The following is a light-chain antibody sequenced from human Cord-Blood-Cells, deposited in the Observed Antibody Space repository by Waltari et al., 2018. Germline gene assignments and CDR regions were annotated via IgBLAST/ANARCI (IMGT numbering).Light chain of an antibody. V-gene: IGLV2-11*01. CDR3: CSYAGSYTLV. CDR2: DVS. Sequence: QPALTQPRSVSGSPGQSVPISCTGPSSDVGGYNSVSWYQQHPGKAPKLMIYDVSKRPSGVPDRFSGSKSGNTASLTISGLQAEDEADYYCCSYAGSYTLVFGGGTKLTVL. CDR1: SSDVGGYNS. J-gene: IGLJ2*01.